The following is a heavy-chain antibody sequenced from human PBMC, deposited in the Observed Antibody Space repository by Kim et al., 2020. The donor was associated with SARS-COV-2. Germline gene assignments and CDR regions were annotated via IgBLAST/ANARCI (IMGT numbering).Heavy chain of an antibody. Sequence: APVKGRFTISRDDSINTLYLQMNSLKTEDTAVYYCTTDPNVGYGDYGGDYWGQGTLVTVSS. D-gene: IGHD4-17*01. CDR3: TTDPNVGYGDYGGDY. V-gene: IGHV3-15*01. J-gene: IGHJ4*02.